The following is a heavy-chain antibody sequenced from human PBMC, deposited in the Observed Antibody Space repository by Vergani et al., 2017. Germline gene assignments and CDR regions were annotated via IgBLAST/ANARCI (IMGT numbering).Heavy chain of an antibody. Sequence: QVQLVESGGGVVQPGRSLRLSCAASGFTFSSYAMHWVRQAPGKGLEWVAVISYDGSNKYYADSVKGRFTISRDNSKNTLYLQMNSLRAEDTAVYYCARDPSSSWFFDYWGQGTLVTVSS. V-gene: IGHV3-30-3*01. D-gene: IGHD6-13*01. CDR3: ARDPSSSWFFDY. CDR2: ISYDGSNK. J-gene: IGHJ4*02. CDR1: GFTFSSYA.